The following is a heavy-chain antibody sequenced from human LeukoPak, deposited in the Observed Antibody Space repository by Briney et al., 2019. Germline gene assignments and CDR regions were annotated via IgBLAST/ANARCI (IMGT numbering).Heavy chain of an antibody. J-gene: IGHJ4*02. CDR2: INPNSGGT. CDR3: ARDRTYYYDSSGYSGFDY. D-gene: IGHD3-22*01. Sequence: ASVKVSCKASGNTFTGCYMHWVRQAPGQGLEWKGRINPNSGGTNYAQKFQGRITMTRDTSISTAYMELSRLRSDDTAVYYCARDRTYYYDSSGYSGFDYWGQGTLVTVSS. V-gene: IGHV1-2*02. CDR1: GNTFTGCY.